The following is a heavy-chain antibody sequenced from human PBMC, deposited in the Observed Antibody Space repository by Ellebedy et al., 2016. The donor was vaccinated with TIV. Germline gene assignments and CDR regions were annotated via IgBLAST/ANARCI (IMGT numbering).Heavy chain of an antibody. Sequence: GGSLRLSCAASGFTFSNAWMNWVRQAPGKGLEWVGRIKSKTDGGAADYATPVKGRFTISRDDSKNTLYLQMNSLKTEDTAVYFCTTVYRYNYDSVWGQGTLVTVSS. CDR1: GFTFSNAW. CDR3: TTVYRYNYDSV. CDR2: IKSKTDGGAA. J-gene: IGHJ4*02. D-gene: IGHD5-18*01. V-gene: IGHV3-15*01.